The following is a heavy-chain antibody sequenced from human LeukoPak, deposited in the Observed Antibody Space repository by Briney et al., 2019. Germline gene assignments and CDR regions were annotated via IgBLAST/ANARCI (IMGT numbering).Heavy chain of an antibody. Sequence: TTSETLSLTCTVSGGSISSYYWSWIRQPPGKGLEWIGYIYYSGSTNYNPSLKSRVTISVDTSKNQFSLKLSSVTAADTAVYYCARDSKSLYYDTYMDVWGKGTTVTISS. CDR3: ARDSKSLYYDTYMDV. CDR2: IYYSGST. V-gene: IGHV4-59*01. D-gene: IGHD3-22*01. CDR1: GGSISSYY. J-gene: IGHJ6*03.